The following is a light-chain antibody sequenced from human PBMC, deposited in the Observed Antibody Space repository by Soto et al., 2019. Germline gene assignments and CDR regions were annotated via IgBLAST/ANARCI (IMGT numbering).Light chain of an antibody. V-gene: IGKV3-11*01. CDR1: QSVSSY. CDR2: DAS. J-gene: IGKJ4*01. CDR3: QQRSNWPFT. Sequence: EIVLTQSPATLSLSPGERATLSCRASQSVSSYLAWYQQKPGQAPRLLIYDASNRATGIPARFSGSGSGTDFTLTISSLEPDDFAVYYCQQRSNWPFTFGGGTKVDIK.